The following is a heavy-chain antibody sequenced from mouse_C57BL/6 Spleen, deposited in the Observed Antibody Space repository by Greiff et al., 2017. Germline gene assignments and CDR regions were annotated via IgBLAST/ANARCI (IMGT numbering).Heavy chain of an antibody. Sequence: VHVKQSGPELVKPGASVKISCKASGYSFTDYNMNWVKQSNGKSLEWIGVINPNYGTTSYNQKFKGKATLTVDQSSSTAYMQLNSLTSEDSAVYYCAGYYYGSSWGVYWGQGTTLTVSS. CDR3: AGYYYGSSWGVY. CDR2: INPNYGTT. V-gene: IGHV1-39*01. J-gene: IGHJ2*01. CDR1: GYSFTDYN. D-gene: IGHD1-1*01.